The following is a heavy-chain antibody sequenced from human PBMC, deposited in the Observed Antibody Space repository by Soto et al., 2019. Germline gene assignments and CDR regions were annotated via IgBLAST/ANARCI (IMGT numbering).Heavy chain of an antibody. Sequence: AASVKVSCKASGFTFTSSAVQWVRQARGQRLEWIGWIVVGSGNTNYAQKFQERVTITRDMSTSTAYMELSSLRSEDTAVYYCAAGATGTQETFDYWGQGTLVTVSS. J-gene: IGHJ4*02. V-gene: IGHV1-58*01. CDR1: GFTFTSSA. D-gene: IGHD1-1*01. CDR2: IVVGSGNT. CDR3: AAGATGTQETFDY.